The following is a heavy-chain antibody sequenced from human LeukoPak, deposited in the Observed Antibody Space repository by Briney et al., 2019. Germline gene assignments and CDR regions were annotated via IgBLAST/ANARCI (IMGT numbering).Heavy chain of an antibody. CDR2: INPNSGGT. Sequence: ASVKVPRKVSGYTLTGYYLHGVRQAPGQRLEWMGWINPNSGGTNYAQKFQGRVTMTRDTSISTAYMELSRLRSDDTAVYYCAFQYGDYGYFDISGGGDPVTVSS. J-gene: IGHJ2*01. D-gene: IGHD4-17*01. V-gene: IGHV1-2*02. CDR3: AFQYGDYGYFDI. CDR1: GYTLTGYY.